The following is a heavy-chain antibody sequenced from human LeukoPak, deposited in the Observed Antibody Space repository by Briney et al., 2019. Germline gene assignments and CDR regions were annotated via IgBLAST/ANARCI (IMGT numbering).Heavy chain of an antibody. J-gene: IGHJ4*02. CDR2: ISGSGGST. CDR3: AKAMGATLFDY. D-gene: IGHD1-26*01. V-gene: IGHV3-23*01. Sequence: GGSLRLSCAASGFTFSNYEMNWVRQAPGKGLEWVSGISGSGGSTYYADSVKGRFTISRDNSKNTLYLQMNSLRAGDTAVYYCAKAMGATLFDYWAREPWSPSPQ. CDR1: GFTFSNYE.